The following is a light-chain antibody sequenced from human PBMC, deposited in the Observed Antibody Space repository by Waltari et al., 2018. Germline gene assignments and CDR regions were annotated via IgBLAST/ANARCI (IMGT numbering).Light chain of an antibody. CDR3: GTWDTSLSAWV. Sequence: QSVLTPASSVSAAPGQKVTISLAGRSSNIGKKYVSWYQQFPGTAPKLPIYDNDKRPSGIPDRFSASKSGTSATLGITGLQTGDEANYYCGTWDTSLSAWVFGGGTKLTVL. CDR1: SSNIGKKY. V-gene: IGLV1-51*01. CDR2: DND. J-gene: IGLJ3*02.